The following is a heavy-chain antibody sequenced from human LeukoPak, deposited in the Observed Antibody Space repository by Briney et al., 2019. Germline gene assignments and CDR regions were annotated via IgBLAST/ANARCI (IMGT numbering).Heavy chain of an antibody. CDR1: GFRFSSFG. V-gene: IGHV1-18*04. D-gene: IGHD4-11*01. CDR3: ARDSDYSGNGNGDWFDP. Sequence: ASVNVSCKASGFRFSSFGISWVRQAPGQGFEWMGWISNYFGVTHYAEKFEDRVTMTIDKATTTAYMELRSLRYDDTAIYYCARDSDYSGNGNGDWFDPWGQGTVVIVSP. J-gene: IGHJ5*02. CDR2: ISNYFGVT.